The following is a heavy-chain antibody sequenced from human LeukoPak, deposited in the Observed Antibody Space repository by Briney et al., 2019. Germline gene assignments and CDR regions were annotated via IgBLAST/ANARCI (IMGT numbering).Heavy chain of an antibody. CDR3: AKDSYYDSSGYPDY. CDR2: ISYDGSNK. D-gene: IGHD3-22*01. V-gene: IGHV3-30*18. CDR1: GFTFSSYG. Sequence: GGSPRLSCAASGFTFSSYGMHWVRQAPGKGLEWVAVISYDGSNKYYADSVKGRFTISRDNSKNTLYLQMNSLRAEDTAVYYCAKDSYYDSSGYPDYWGQGTLVTVSS. J-gene: IGHJ4*02.